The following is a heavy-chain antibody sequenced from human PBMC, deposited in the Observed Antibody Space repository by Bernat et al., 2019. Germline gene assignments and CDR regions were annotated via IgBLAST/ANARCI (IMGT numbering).Heavy chain of an antibody. CDR1: GFTFSSYW. CDR3: ARAGKYCSGGSCYPQTDAFDI. J-gene: IGHJ3*02. CDR2: IKQDGSEK. Sequence: EVQLVESGGGLVHPGGSLRLSCAASGFTFSSYWMSWVRQAPGKGLEWVANIKQDGSEKYYVDSVKGRFTISRDNAKNSLYLQMNSLRAEDTAVYYCARAGKYCSGGSCYPQTDAFDIWGQGTMVTVSS. D-gene: IGHD2-15*01. V-gene: IGHV3-7*03.